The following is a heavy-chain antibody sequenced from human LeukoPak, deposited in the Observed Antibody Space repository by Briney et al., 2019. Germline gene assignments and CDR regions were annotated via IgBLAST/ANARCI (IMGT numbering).Heavy chain of an antibody. CDR3: ARGPTRYYFDY. CDR2: IYYSGNT. J-gene: IGHJ4*02. CDR1: GGSINNYY. V-gene: IGHV4-59*01. D-gene: IGHD5-24*01. Sequence: SETLSLTCTVSGGSINNYYWSWIRQPPGKGLEWIGYIYYSGNTNYNPSLNSRVTISVDPSKNQFSLKLSSVTSADTAVYYCARGPTRYYFDYWGQGTLVTVSS.